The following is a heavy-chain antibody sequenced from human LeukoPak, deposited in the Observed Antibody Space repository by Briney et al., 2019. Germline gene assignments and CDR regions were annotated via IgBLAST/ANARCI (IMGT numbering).Heavy chain of an antibody. Sequence: GGSLRLSCAASGFTVSSNYMSWVRQAPGKGLEWVSVIYSDGSTYYADSVKGRFTISRDNSKNTLYLQMNSLRAEDTAVYYCARDVVRGIAAAGNNYWGQGTLVTVSS. D-gene: IGHD6-13*01. CDR2: IYSDGST. CDR3: ARDVVRGIAAAGNNY. CDR1: GFTVSSNY. V-gene: IGHV3-66*01. J-gene: IGHJ4*02.